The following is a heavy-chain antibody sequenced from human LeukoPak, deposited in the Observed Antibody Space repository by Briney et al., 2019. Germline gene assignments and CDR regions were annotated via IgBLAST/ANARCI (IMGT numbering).Heavy chain of an antibody. Sequence: PGGSLRLSCAASGFTVSSNYMSWVRQAPGKGLEWVSVIYSGGSTYYADSVKGRFTISRDNSKNTLYLQMNSLRAEDTAVYYCAKDRGIQLWFALFDYWGQGTLVTVSS. CDR1: GFTVSSNY. CDR3: AKDRGIQLWFALFDY. V-gene: IGHV3-53*01. D-gene: IGHD5-18*01. J-gene: IGHJ4*02. CDR2: IYSGGST.